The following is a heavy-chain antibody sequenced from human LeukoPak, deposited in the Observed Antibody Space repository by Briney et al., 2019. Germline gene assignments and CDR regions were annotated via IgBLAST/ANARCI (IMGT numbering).Heavy chain of an antibody. CDR3: ARDPEDIDY. D-gene: IGHD2-15*01. V-gene: IGHV3-48*01. Sequence: GGSLRLSCAASGFTFSSYSMNWVRQAPGKGLEWVSYISSSSGTIYYADSVKGRFTISRDNAKNSLFLQMNSLRAEDTAVYYCARDPEDIDYWGQGTLVTVSS. J-gene: IGHJ4*02. CDR1: GFTFSSYS. CDR2: ISSSSGTI.